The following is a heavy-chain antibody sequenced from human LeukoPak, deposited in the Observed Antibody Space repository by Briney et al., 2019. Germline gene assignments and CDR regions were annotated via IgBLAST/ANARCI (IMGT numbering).Heavy chain of an antibody. D-gene: IGHD5-18*01. Sequence: GGSLRLSCAASGFTFSSYAMHWVRQAPGKGLEWVAVISYDGSNKYYADSVKGRFTISRDNSKNTLYLQMNSLRAEDTAVYYCARVGGTALDYWGQGTLVTVSS. CDR3: ARVGGTALDY. V-gene: IGHV3-30*04. CDR1: GFTFSSYA. CDR2: ISYDGSNK. J-gene: IGHJ4*02.